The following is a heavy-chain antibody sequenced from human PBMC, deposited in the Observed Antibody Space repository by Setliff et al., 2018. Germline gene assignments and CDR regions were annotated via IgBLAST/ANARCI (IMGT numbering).Heavy chain of an antibody. CDR2: ISGYNSNT. CDR3: ATFRGYTYGYDY. J-gene: IGHJ4*02. V-gene: IGHV1-18*01. D-gene: IGHD5-18*01. CDR1: GYSFTVFG. Sequence: ASVKVSCKTSGYSFTVFGISWIRQAPGQGLEWVGWISGYNSNTIYAQNFQGRVTMTTDASTNTAYMELKSLGSDDTAVNYCATFRGYTYGYDYWGQGTLVTVSS.